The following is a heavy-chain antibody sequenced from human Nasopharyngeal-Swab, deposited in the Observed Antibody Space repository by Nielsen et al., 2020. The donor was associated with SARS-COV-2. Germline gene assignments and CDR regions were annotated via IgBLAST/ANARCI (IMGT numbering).Heavy chain of an antibody. CDR2: IYYSGST. V-gene: IGHV4-59*08. J-gene: IGHJ5*02. Sequence: WIRQPPGKGLEWIGYIYYSGSTNYNPSLKSRVTISVDTSKNQFSPKLSSVTAADTAVYYCARLGYGDSNWFDPWGQGTLVTVSS. CDR3: ARLGYGDSNWFDP. D-gene: IGHD4-17*01.